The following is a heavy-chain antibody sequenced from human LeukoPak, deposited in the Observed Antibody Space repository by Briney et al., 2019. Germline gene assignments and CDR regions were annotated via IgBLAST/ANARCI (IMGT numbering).Heavy chain of an antibody. CDR1: GFTFSSYG. V-gene: IGHV3-33*06. D-gene: IGHD3-3*01. CDR3: AKAIVGRKMVFDY. J-gene: IGHJ4*02. CDR2: IWYDGSNK. Sequence: SGGSLRLSCAASGFTFSSYGMHWVRQAPSKGLEWVAVIWYDGSNKYYADSVKGRFTISRDNSKNTLYLQMNSLRAEDTAVYYCAKAIVGRKMVFDYWGQGTPVIVSS.